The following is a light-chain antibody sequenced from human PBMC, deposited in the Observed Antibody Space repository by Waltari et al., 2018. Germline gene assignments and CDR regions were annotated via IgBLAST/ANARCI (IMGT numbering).Light chain of an antibody. CDR1: QSISSS. CDR2: VAS. V-gene: IGKV1-39*01. Sequence: IQMTQSPSSLSASVGDRVTITCRASQSISSSLNWYQQIPGKAPKLLIYVASTLQSGVPSRFSGSGSGTDFSLTITSLQSEDFAVYYCQQAYSFPFTFGPGTKVDI. CDR3: QQAYSFPFT. J-gene: IGKJ3*01.